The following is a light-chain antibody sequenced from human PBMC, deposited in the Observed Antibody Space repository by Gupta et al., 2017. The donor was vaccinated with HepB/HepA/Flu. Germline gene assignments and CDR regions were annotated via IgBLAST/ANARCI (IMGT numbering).Light chain of an antibody. CDR2: GKN. V-gene: IGLV3-19*01. J-gene: IGLJ2*01. CDR3: NSRDSSAVV. Sequence: SSELTQDPAVSVALGQPVRITCQGDSLRSYYASWYQQKPGQAPVLVIYGKNNRPSGIPDRFSGSSSGNTASLTITGAQAEDEADYYCNSRDSSAVVFGGGTKLTVL. CDR1: SLRSYY.